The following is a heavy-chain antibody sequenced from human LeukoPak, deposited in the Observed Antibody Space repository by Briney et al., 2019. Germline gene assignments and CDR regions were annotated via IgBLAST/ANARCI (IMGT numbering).Heavy chain of an antibody. D-gene: IGHD1-26*01. J-gene: IGHJ4*02. CDR3: ARVYPPVGAIVRRRGDYFDY. Sequence: GASVNVSCKASGYTFTSYGISWVRQAPGQGREWMGWISAYNGNTNYAQKLQGRVTMTTDTSTSTAYMELRSLRSDDTAVYYCARVYPPVGAIVRRRGDYFDYWGQGTLVTVSS. V-gene: IGHV1-18*01. CDR2: ISAYNGNT. CDR1: GYTFTSYG.